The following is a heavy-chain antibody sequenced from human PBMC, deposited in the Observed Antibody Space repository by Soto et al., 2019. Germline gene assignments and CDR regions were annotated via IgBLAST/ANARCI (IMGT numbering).Heavy chain of an antibody. CDR1: GCNFSDYY. D-gene: IGHD1-7*01. J-gene: IGHJ4*02. CDR2: ISNSGKIV. CDR3: ARGGELVDY. Sequence: GGSLRLSCVGSGCNFSDYYMSWIRQAPGKGLEWVSYISNSGKIVYYADSVKGRFTMSRDNAKNSLYLQVNSLRAEDTAFYYCARGGELVDYWGQGTLVTVSS. V-gene: IGHV3-11*01.